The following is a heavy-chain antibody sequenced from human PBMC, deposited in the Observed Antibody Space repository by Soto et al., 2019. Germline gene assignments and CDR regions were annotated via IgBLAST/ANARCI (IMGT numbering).Heavy chain of an antibody. D-gene: IGHD5-12*01. V-gene: IGHV3-48*01. CDR1: GFTFRNYG. CDR2: IGIGSSTT. Sequence: GGSLRLSCAASGFTFRNYGMNWVRQAPGKGLEWVSYIGIGSSTTYYADSVKGRFTISRDNAKNSLYLHMNSLRGEDTAVYYCAKDNGSGCDWLRVGDASDIWGQGTMVTVSS. J-gene: IGHJ3*02. CDR3: AKDNGSGCDWLRVGDASDI.